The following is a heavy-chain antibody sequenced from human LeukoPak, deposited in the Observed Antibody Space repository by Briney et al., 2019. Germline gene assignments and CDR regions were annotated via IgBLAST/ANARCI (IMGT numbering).Heavy chain of an antibody. CDR3: AKGTGGSSYSALDY. Sequence: LAGGSLRLSCSASGFTFSTFAMSWVRQAPGKGLEWVSAIGAGGSTNYAGSVQGRFTISRDNPKNTLYLQMDSLRAEDTAVYYCAKGTGGSSYSALDYWGQGTLVTVSS. CDR2: IGAGGST. D-gene: IGHD2-15*01. V-gene: IGHV3-23*01. J-gene: IGHJ4*02. CDR1: GFTFSTFA.